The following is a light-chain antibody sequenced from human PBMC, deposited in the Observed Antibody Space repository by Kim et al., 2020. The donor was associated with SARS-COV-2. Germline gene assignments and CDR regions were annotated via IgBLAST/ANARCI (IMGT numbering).Light chain of an antibody. V-gene: IGLV2-14*03. J-gene: IGLJ7*01. Sequence: QSALTQPAHLSGTPGQSITISCSGSSSDVGGYDYVSWYQQFPGEAPKVIIYDVIKRPSGVPDRFLGSKSGNTAFLTISGLHVEDEAVYHCSSYTARNTWIFGGGTQLTVL. CDR3: SSYTARNTWI. CDR2: DVI. CDR1: SSDVGGYDY.